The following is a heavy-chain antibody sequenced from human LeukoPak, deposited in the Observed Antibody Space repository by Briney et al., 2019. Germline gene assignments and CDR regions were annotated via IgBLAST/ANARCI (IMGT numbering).Heavy chain of an antibody. V-gene: IGHV3-23*01. CDR2: ISGSDGNT. D-gene: IGHD3-10*01. J-gene: IGHJ4*02. CDR1: GFTFDDYA. Sequence: GGSLRLSCAASGFTFDDYAMHWVRQAPGEGLEWVSAISGSDGNTYYADSVKGRFTISRDDSKNTLYLQMNRLRAEDTALYYCAKAATFYYGSDLWGQGILVAVSS. CDR3: AKAATFYYGSDL.